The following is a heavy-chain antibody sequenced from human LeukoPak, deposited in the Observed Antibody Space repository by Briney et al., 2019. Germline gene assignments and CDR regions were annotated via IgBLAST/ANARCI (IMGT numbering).Heavy chain of an antibody. J-gene: IGHJ6*03. CDR3: AKCILTGYYKGYMDV. CDR2: ISGSGGST. CDR1: GFTFSSHG. Sequence: GGTLRLSCAASGFTFSSHGMSWVRQAPGKGLEWVSAISGSGGSTYYADSVKGRFTISRDNSKNTLYLQMNSLRAEDTAVYYCAKCILTGYYKGYMDVWGKGTTVTISS. V-gene: IGHV3-23*01. D-gene: IGHD3-9*01.